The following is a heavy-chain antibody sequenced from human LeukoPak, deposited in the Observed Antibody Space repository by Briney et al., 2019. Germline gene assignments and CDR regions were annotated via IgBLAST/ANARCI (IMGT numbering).Heavy chain of an antibody. Sequence: GGSVRLSCAASGFTFSSYAMSWVRQAPGKGLEWVSAISSSGGSTYYADSVKGRFTISRDNSKNTPYLQMNSLRAEDTAVYYCAKGMLGYGDPSDAFDIWGQGTMVTVSS. CDR3: AKGMLGYGDPSDAFDI. V-gene: IGHV3-23*01. D-gene: IGHD4-17*01. CDR2: ISSSGGST. CDR1: GFTFSSYA. J-gene: IGHJ3*02.